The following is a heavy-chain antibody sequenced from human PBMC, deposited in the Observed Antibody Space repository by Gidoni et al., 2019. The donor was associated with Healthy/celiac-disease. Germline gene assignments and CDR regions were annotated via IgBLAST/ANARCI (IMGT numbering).Heavy chain of an antibody. Sequence: EVQLVESGGGLVQPGRSLRLSCAVSGFTFDDYAMHWVRQAPGKGLEWVSGISGNSGSIGYADSVKGRCTISRDNAKNSLYLQMNSLRAEDTALYYCAKDRRGSSSYFDYWGQGTLVTVSS. J-gene: IGHJ4*02. CDR2: ISGNSGSI. CDR1: GFTFDDYA. D-gene: IGHD6-6*01. CDR3: AKDRRGSSSYFDY. V-gene: IGHV3-9*01.